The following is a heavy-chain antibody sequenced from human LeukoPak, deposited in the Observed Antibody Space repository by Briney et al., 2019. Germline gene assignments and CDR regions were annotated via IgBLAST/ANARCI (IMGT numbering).Heavy chain of an antibody. Sequence: TGGSLRLSCAASGFTFNTYGMHWVRQAPGKGLEWIAVVWSDGSNRFYADSVEGRFTIPRDNSKNTLYLQMNSLRAEDTAVYYCAKSNTESQTTVGNWGQGTLVSVSS. CDR1: GFTFNTYG. V-gene: IGHV3-33*06. D-gene: IGHD1-14*01. J-gene: IGHJ4*02. CDR3: AKSNTESQTTVGN. CDR2: VWSDGSNR.